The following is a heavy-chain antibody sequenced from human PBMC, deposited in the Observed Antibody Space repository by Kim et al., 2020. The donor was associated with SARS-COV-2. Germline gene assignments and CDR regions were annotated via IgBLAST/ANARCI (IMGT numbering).Heavy chain of an antibody. V-gene: IGHV3-11*06. J-gene: IGHJ5*02. D-gene: IGHD2-15*01. Sequence: GRFTISRDNAKNSLYLQMNSLRVEDTAVYYCARVLRIFGGALDSNNWFDPWGQGTLVTVSS. CDR3: ARVLRIFGGALDSNNWFDP.